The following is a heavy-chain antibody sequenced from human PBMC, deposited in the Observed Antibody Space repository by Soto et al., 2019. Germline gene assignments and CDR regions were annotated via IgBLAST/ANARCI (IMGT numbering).Heavy chain of an antibody. Sequence: GGSLRLSSAASGFTFSSYWMHWVRQAPGKGLVWVSRINSDGSSTSYADSVKGRFTISRDNAKNTLYLQMNSLRAEDTAVYYCASLTYYYEGLAPWGQGTLVTVS. CDR3: ASLTYYYEGLAP. CDR1: GFTFSSYW. D-gene: IGHD3-22*01. CDR2: INSDGSST. V-gene: IGHV3-74*01. J-gene: IGHJ5*02.